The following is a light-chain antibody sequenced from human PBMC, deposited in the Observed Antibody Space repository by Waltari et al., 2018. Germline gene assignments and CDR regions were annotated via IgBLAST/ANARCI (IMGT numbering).Light chain of an antibody. CDR1: SSDVGGYDY. CDR2: DVN. V-gene: IGLV2-11*01. J-gene: IGLJ1*01. Sequence: QSALTQPRSVSGSPGQSVTISCTGTSSDVGGYDYVSWYQQNPGKAPKLMVFDVNRRPSGGPDRFSGSKSGNTASVTISGLQAEDEADYYCCSYAGSYTWVFGTGTKVTVL. CDR3: CSYAGSYTWV.